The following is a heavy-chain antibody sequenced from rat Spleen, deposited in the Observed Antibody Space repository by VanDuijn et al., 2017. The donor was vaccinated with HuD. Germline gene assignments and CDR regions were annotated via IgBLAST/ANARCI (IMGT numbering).Heavy chain of an antibody. CDR2: INSAGNA. Sequence: EVQLQESGPGLVKPSQSLSLTCSVTGYSITSAYRWNWIRKFPGNKLEWMGYINSAGNANYNPSLKSRISISRDTSKNQFFLQVNSLSTEDTATYYCTREGIAVWGQGTLVTVSS. CDR3: TREGIAV. J-gene: IGHJ3*01. D-gene: IGHD1-2*01. CDR1: GYSITSAYR. V-gene: IGHV3-3*01.